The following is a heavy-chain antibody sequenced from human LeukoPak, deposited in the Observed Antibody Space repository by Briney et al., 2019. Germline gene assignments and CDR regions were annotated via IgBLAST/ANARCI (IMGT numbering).Heavy chain of an antibody. Sequence: GGSLRLSCTASGFIFSNHAMSWVRQAPGKGLEWVSTINGGGSSTAYADSVKGRFTISRDNAKNSLYLQMNSLRDEDTAVYYCARDSWYCTSTSCYEDYWGQGTLVTVSS. CDR3: ARDSWYCTSTSCYEDY. CDR1: GFIFSNHA. CDR2: INGGGSST. J-gene: IGHJ4*02. D-gene: IGHD2-2*01. V-gene: IGHV3-23*01.